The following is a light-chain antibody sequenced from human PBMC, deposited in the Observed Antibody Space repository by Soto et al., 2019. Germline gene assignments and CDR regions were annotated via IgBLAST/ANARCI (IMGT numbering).Light chain of an antibody. CDR3: QQYYSAPHT. CDR2: WAS. J-gene: IGKJ2*01. CDR1: QTVLYSSNNKNY. Sequence: DIVMTQSPDSLAVSLGERATINCKSSQTVLYSSNNKNYLAWYQQKPGQPPKLLIYWASTRESGVPDRFSGSGSGTEFTLTISSLQAADVAVYYCQQYYSAPHTFGQGTKLDIK. V-gene: IGKV4-1*01.